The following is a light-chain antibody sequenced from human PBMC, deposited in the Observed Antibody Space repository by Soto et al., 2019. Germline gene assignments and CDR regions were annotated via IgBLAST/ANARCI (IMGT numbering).Light chain of an antibody. CDR1: QNIGTY. CDR2: TAS. CDR3: QHYNSYAEA. V-gene: IGKV1-39*01. J-gene: IGKJ1*01. Sequence: DIQMTQSPSSLSASVGDRVTITCRASQNIGTYLNWYQQKPGKAPTVLIYTASTLQSGVPSRFSGSGSGTDFTLTINSLQPEDSATYYCQHYNSYAEAFGQGNKVELK.